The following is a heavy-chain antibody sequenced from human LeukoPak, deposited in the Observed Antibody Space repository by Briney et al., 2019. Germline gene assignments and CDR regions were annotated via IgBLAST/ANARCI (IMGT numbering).Heavy chain of an antibody. CDR3: AKTGWIQSTIYYFDY. Sequence: AGESLRLSCAASGFAFRTYAMSWVRQAPGKGLEGVSAISGSGDKTFYAESVRGRFTISRDNSKNTLYLQMNSLRAEDTAVYYCAKTGWIQSTIYYFDYWGQGTLVTVSS. CDR1: GFAFRTYA. D-gene: IGHD5-18*01. CDR2: ISGSGDKT. V-gene: IGHV3-23*01. J-gene: IGHJ4*02.